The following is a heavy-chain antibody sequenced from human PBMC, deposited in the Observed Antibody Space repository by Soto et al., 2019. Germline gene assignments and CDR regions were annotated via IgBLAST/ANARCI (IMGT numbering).Heavy chain of an antibody. V-gene: IGHV4-34*01. CDR1: GGSFSGYY. J-gene: IGHJ6*03. CDR3: ARTTYYYGSGSYFRRNYYYYYMDV. CDR2: INHSGST. Sequence: LSLTCAVYGGSFSGYYWSWIRQPPGKGLEWIGEINHSGSTNYNPSLKSRDTISVDTSKNQFSLKLSSVTAADTAVYYCARTTYYYGSGSYFRRNYYYYYMDVWGKGTTVTVSS. D-gene: IGHD3-10*01.